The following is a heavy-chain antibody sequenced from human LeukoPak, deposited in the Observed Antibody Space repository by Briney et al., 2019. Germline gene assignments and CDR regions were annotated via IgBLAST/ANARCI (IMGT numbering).Heavy chain of an antibody. Sequence: TSQTLSLTCTVSGGSISSGANYWSWIRQPPGRGLEWIGYIYYSGSTSYNPSLKSRVTILVDTSKNQFSLKLSSVTAADTAVYYCARSRRERSGQGFDPWGQGTLVTVSS. CDR1: GGSISSGANY. CDR3: ARSRRERSGQGFDP. J-gene: IGHJ5*02. V-gene: IGHV4-30-4*07. CDR2: IYYSGST. D-gene: IGHD3-3*01.